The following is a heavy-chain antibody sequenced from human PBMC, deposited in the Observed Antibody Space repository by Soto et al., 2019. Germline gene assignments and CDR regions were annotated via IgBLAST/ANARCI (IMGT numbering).Heavy chain of an antibody. Sequence: QEQLVESGGGVVQPGMSLRLSCVASRFSFSNFGMHWVRQAPGKGLEWVAALSFDGSNKNYADGVRGRFTISRDNSKNTRYLHMNSLRSDDTAMYYCAKGGCSSSRCSFPSWGQGTLVTV. D-gene: IGHD2-2*01. V-gene: IGHV3-30*18. CDR2: LSFDGSNK. CDR3: AKGGCSSSRCSFPS. CDR1: RFSFSNFG. J-gene: IGHJ5*02.